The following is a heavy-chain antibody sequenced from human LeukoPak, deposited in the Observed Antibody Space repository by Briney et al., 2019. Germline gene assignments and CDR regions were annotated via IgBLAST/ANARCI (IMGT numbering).Heavy chain of an antibody. J-gene: IGHJ4*02. CDR2: ISGSGGRT. Sequence: PGGSLRLSCAASGFTFISYAMSWVRQAPGKGLEWVATISGSGGRTSYADSVKGRFTISRDNSKNTLYLQVNSLRAEDTAMYYCAMAVIGSGWTLDYWGQGTLVTVSS. D-gene: IGHD6-19*01. CDR3: AMAVIGSGWTLDY. V-gene: IGHV3-23*01. CDR1: GFTFISYA.